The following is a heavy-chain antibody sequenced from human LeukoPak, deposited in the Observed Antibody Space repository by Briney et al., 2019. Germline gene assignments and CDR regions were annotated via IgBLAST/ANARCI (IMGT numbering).Heavy chain of an antibody. V-gene: IGHV1-2*02. CDR1: GYTFTDYY. CDR3: ARDYNGYDDYRKWDY. J-gene: IGHJ4*02. D-gene: IGHD4-17*01. CDR2: INLKSGGT. Sequence: EASVKVSCKASGYTFTDYYMHWVRQAPGQGLEWMGWINLKSGGTNCAQKFQGRVTMTRDTSTSTAYMEVSRLRSDDTAVYYCARDYNGYDDYRKWDYWGQGTLVTVSS.